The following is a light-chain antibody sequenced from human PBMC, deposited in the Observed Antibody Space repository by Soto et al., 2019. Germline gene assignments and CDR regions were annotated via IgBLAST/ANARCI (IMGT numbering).Light chain of an antibody. CDR3: AAWDGSLNVYV. J-gene: IGLJ1*01. CDR2: TNN. V-gene: IGLV1-44*01. CDR1: SSSIGSNS. Sequence: QSVLTQPPSASGTPGQRVTISCSGSSSSIGSNSVNWYQQLPRTAPKVLIYTNNQRPQGVPDRFSGSKSGTSASLAISGLQYEDEADYYCAAWDGSLNVYVFGTGTKLTVL.